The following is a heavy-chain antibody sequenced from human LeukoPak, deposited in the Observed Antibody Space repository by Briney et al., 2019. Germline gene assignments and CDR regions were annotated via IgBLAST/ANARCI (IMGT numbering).Heavy chain of an antibody. Sequence: SETLSLTCTVSGGSISSSSYYWGWIRQPPGKGLEWIGSIYYSGSTNYNPSLKSRVTMSVDTSKNQFSLKLSSVTAADTAVYYCARELSGYSSSWYFLIDYWGQGTLVTVSS. J-gene: IGHJ4*02. V-gene: IGHV4-39*07. CDR3: ARELSGYSSSWYFLIDY. CDR2: IYYSGST. D-gene: IGHD6-13*01. CDR1: GGSISSSSYY.